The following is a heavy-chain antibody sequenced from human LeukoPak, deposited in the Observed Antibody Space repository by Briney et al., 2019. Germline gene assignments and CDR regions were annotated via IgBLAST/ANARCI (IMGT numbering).Heavy chain of an antibody. CDR2: INSDGSFR. CDR3: ARGPSGWGSLDY. Sequence: GRSLTPSCAVFGPTPSIYWTDWVRHLPGDGRGWVSRINSDGSFRNYVDAVKGRFTISRDNGKNTLYLEMSSLRAEDTAVYHCARGPSGWGSLDYWGQGTLVTVSS. D-gene: IGHD3-16*01. J-gene: IGHJ4*02. V-gene: IGHV3-74*01. CDR1: GPTPSIYW.